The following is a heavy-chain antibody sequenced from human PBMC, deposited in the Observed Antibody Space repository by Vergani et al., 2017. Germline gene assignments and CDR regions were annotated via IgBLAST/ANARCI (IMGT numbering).Heavy chain of an antibody. J-gene: IGHJ4*02. D-gene: IGHD3-3*02. Sequence: QVQLQQSGPGLVKPSQTLSLTCAISGDSVSSNSAAWNWIRQSPSRGIESLGRTYYRSKWYNDYAVYVKSRITINPDTSKNQFSLQLKSVTPEDTAVYYFAMSIRGPLANWGQGTLVTVSS. CDR2: TYYRSKWYN. CDR3: AMSIRGPLAN. V-gene: IGHV6-1*01. CDR1: GDSVSSNSAA.